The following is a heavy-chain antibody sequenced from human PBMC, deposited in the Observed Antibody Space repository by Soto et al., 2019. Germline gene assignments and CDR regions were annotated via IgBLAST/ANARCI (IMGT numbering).Heavy chain of an antibody. CDR3: AMFRYSIGGYYGMDV. CDR1: GNIFTRYT. Sequence: VQLVQSGAEVKKPGASVKVSCKASGNIFTRYTMHWVRQAPGHSLEWMGWINTGNGNTEYSQKFQGRVTITRDTSASTAYVELSSLRSEDTAVYYCAMFRYSIGGYYGMDVWGPGTTVTVSS. V-gene: IGHV1-3*04. J-gene: IGHJ6*02. CDR2: INTGNGNT. D-gene: IGHD6-19*01.